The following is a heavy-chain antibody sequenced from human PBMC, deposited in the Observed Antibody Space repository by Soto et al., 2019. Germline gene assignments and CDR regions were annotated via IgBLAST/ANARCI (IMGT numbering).Heavy chain of an antibody. J-gene: IGHJ2*01. Sequence: QVQLVQSGAEVKKPGSSVKVSCKASGGTFSRYTISWVRQAPGQGLEWMGRIIPILVITNYAQKFQGRVTITADKSTSTAYMELSSLRSEETAVYYCVPEGCGGDCPLWGRGTLVTVSS. CDR1: GGTFSRYT. V-gene: IGHV1-69*02. CDR3: VPEGCGGDCPL. CDR2: IIPILVIT. D-gene: IGHD2-21*02.